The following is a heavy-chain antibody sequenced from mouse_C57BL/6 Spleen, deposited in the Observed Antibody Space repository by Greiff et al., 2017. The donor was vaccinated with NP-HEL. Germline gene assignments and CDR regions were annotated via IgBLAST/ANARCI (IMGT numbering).Heavy chain of an antibody. J-gene: IGHJ3*01. CDR3: ARDDYGPVSY. D-gene: IGHD2-4*01. Sequence: QVKLQQSGAELVRPGTSVKVSCKASGYAFTNYLIEWVKQRPGQGLEWIGVINPGSGGTNYNEKFKGKATLTADKSSSTAYMQLSSLTSEDSAVYFGARDDYGPVSYWGQGTLVTVSA. CDR2: INPGSGGT. CDR1: GYAFTNYL. V-gene: IGHV1-54*01.